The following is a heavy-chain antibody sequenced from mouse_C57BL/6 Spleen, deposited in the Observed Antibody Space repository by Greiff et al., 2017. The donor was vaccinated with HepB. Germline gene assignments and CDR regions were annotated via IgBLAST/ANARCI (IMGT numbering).Heavy chain of an antibody. V-gene: IGHV1-81*01. CDR2: IYPRSGNT. CDR1: GYTFKSYG. CDR3: SRDTTAGSYVDY. J-gene: IGHJ2*01. Sequence: VQLQQSGAELARPGASVKLSCKASGYTFKSYGISWVKQRTGQGLEWIGEIYPRSGNTYYKEKFKGKATLTADKSSSTGYLELRSLTSEDSAVLFCSRDTTAGSYVDYWGQSTTLTVSS. D-gene: IGHD1-2*01.